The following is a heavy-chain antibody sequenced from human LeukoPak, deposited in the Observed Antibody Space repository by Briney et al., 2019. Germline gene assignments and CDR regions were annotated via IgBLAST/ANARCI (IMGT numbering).Heavy chain of an antibody. J-gene: IGHJ4*02. CDR1: GYTFTGYY. V-gene: IGHV1-2*02. CDR3: ARDVGEYCSSTNCYASHY. CDR2: INPHSGGT. D-gene: IGHD2-2*01. Sequence: EASVKVSCKASGYTFTGYYIHWVRQAPGQGLEWMGWINPHSGGTNYAQKFQGGVTMTRDTSITTAYTELSSLRSDDTAVYYCARDVGEYCSSTNCYASHYWGQGTLVTVSS.